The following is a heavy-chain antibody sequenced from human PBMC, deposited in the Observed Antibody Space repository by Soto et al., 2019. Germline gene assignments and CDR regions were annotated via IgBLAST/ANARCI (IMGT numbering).Heavy chain of an antibody. Sequence: QVQLQESGPGLVKPSETLSLTCTVSGGSMNSYYWSWIRQPPGKGLEWLGYVYSSGTSKYNVSLEXRITXXXXXXXXXXXXXXXXXXXXXXXXXXXXXXXPXKXXYXSNPGWFDPWGQGTLVAVSS. V-gene: IGHV4-4*08. CDR3: XXXXPXKXXYXSNPGWFDP. CDR2: VYSSGTS. J-gene: IGHJ5*02. CDR1: GGSMNSYY. D-gene: IGHD4-4*01.